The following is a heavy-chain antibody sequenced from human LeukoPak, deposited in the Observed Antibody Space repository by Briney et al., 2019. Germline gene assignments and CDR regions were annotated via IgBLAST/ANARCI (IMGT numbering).Heavy chain of an antibody. CDR1: GFTFSYYA. CDR2: IWSDGSNK. Sequence: RGSLRLSCSASGFTFSYYAIHWVRQAPGKGLEWVALIWSDGSNKYYTDSVKGRITISRDNSKNTVYLQMNSLRAEDTAVYYCARELFSSGSCPDGWGQGTLVTVSS. D-gene: IGHD3-10*01. J-gene: IGHJ4*02. V-gene: IGHV3-33*01. CDR3: ARELFSSGSCPDG.